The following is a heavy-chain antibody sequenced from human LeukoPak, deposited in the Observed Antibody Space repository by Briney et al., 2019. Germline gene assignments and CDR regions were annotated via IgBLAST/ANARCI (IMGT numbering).Heavy chain of an antibody. Sequence: SETLSLTCAVSGYSITSAYYWGWIRQPPGKGLEWIGSMYQSGSTYYNPSLQSRVTISVDTSKNQFSLKLSSVTAADTAVYYCARHDQGGYYYHYVDVWGKGTTVTVSS. J-gene: IGHJ6*03. V-gene: IGHV4-38-2*01. D-gene: IGHD2-2*01. CDR3: ARHDQGGYYYHYVDV. CDR1: GYSITSAYY. CDR2: MYQSGST.